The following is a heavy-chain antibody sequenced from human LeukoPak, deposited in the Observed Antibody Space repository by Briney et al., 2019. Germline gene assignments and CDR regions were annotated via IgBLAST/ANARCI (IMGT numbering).Heavy chain of an antibody. CDR3: VRSRAASLGYFDS. CDR2: SSWIEGST. D-gene: IGHD7-27*01. V-gene: IGHV3-43D*03. Sequence: PGGSLRLSCAASGFTFDDYALHWVRQVPGKGLEWVSFSSWIEGSTDYLDSVKGRFSISRDNSKNSLYLEMNRLRLEDTALYYCVRSRAASLGYFDSWGQGTLVTVSS. J-gene: IGHJ4*02. CDR1: GFTFDDYA.